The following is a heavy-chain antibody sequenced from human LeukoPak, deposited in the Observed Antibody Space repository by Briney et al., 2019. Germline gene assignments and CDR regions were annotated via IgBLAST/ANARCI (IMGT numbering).Heavy chain of an antibody. D-gene: IGHD2-2*01. CDR2: ISDEGTNI. J-gene: IGHJ6*03. CDR1: GFTFNTYA. Sequence: PGGSLRLSCAASGFTFNTYAMHWVRQAPGKGLEWVAVISDEGTNIFYLKSVRGRFTVSRDNSKNTLSLQMNNVRPEDTAVYYCARALNRYCSSTSCYALLEYYYYYYMDVWGKGTTVTVSS. CDR3: ARALNRYCSSTSCYALLEYYYYYYMDV. V-gene: IGHV3-30*04.